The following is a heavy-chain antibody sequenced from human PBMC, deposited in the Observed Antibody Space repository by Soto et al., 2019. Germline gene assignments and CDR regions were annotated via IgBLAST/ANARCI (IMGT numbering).Heavy chain of an antibody. D-gene: IGHD2-2*01. CDR2: INGGTGDT. CDR3: ARDRAPYCSGSSCSLDYYPYYGMDV. Sequence: ASVKVSCKASGYPFQNYPIHWVRQAPGQRPEWMGWINGGTGDTRSSQRFQDRVTMTRDTSASTAYMELSSLRSEDTAVYFCARDRAPYCSGSSCSLDYYPYYGMDVWGQGTTVTV. CDR1: GYPFQNYP. J-gene: IGHJ6*02. V-gene: IGHV1-3*01.